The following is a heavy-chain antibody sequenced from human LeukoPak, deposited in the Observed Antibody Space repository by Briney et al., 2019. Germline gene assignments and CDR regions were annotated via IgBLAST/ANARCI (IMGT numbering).Heavy chain of an antibody. CDR2: IYPSDSDS. CDR1: GYSFTNYW. V-gene: IGHV5-51*01. D-gene: IGHD3-22*01. Sequence: GESLKISCKGSGYSFTNYWIGWVRQILGQGLEWMVLIYPSDSDSRYNPSFQGQVTVSADKSISTAYLQWSSLKASDTATYYCARFSSSWFSGMDVWGQGTTVTVSS. CDR3: ARFSSSWFSGMDV. J-gene: IGHJ6*02.